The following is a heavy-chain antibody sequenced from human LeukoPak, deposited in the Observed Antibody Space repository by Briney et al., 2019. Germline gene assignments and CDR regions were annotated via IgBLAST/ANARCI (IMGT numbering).Heavy chain of an antibody. V-gene: IGHV3-66*01. D-gene: IGHD6-19*01. J-gene: IGHJ4*02. CDR2: IYIDGST. CDR3: ARGGSSGWTLGY. Sequence: GGSLRLSCAASGFTVSSNYMSWVRQAPGKGLAWVSVIYIDGSTYHADSVKGRFTISRDNFKNMLYLQMNSLRVEDTAMYYCARGGSSGWTLGYWGQGTLVTVSS. CDR1: GFTVSSNY.